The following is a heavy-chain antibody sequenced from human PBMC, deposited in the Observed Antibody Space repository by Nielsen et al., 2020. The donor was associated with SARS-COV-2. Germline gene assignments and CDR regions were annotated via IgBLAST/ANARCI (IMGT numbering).Heavy chain of an antibody. D-gene: IGHD6-6*01. V-gene: IGHV5-51*01. CDR2: IYPGDSDT. CDR1: GYSFTSYW. J-gene: IGHJ5*02. CDR3: ARRDETSSSVWFDP. Sequence: KVSCKGSGYSFTSYWIGWVRQMPGKGLEWMGIIYPGDSDTKYSPSFQGQVTISADKSISTAYLQWSSLKASDTAMYYCARRDETSSSVWFDPWGQGTLVTVSS.